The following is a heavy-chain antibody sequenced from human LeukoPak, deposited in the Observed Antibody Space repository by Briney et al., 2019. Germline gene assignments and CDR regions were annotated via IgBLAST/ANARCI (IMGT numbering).Heavy chain of an antibody. Sequence: ASVKVSCKASGYTFTGYYMHWVRQAPGQGLEWMGWINPNSGGTNYAQKFQGRVTMTRGTSISTAYMELSRLGSDDTAVYYCAREGKGYRSGWYTYWGREPWSPSPQ. D-gene: IGHD6-19*01. J-gene: IGHJ4*02. CDR1: GYTFTGYY. V-gene: IGHV1-2*02. CDR2: INPNSGGT. CDR3: AREGKGYRSGWYTY.